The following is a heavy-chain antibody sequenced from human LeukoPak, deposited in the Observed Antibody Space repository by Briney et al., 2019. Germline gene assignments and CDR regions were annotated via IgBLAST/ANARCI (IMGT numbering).Heavy chain of an antibody. V-gene: IGHV4-34*01. Sequence: SETLSLTCAVYGGSLSGYYWSWIRQPPGKGLEWIGETNHSGSTNYNPSLKSRVTISGDTSKNQFSLKLSSVTAADTAVYYCARVPYCSGGSCNYYYYYGMDVWGQGTTVTVSS. J-gene: IGHJ6*02. CDR3: ARVPYCSGGSCNYYYYYGMDV. D-gene: IGHD2-15*01. CDR1: GGSLSGYY. CDR2: TNHSGST.